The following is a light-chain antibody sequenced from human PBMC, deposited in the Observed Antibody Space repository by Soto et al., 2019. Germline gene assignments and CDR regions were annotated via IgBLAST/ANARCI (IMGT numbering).Light chain of an antibody. J-gene: IGKJ4*02. CDR3: QQRDKWPLT. Sequence: ETVLTQSPATLSLSPGERATLSCRASQYISRYLAWFQQKPGQAPRLLIYDASKRATGIPARFSGSGSGTEFTLTIRSQEADDFAVYYCQQRDKWPLTFGGGTKVEIK. CDR2: DAS. V-gene: IGKV3-11*01. CDR1: QYISRY.